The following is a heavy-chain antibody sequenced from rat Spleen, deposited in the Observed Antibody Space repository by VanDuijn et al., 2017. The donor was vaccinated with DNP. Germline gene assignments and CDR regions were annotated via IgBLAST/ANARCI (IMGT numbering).Heavy chain of an antibody. CDR2: ISPSGGST. CDR3: ARGPNFGSGPDFFDS. J-gene: IGHJ2*01. CDR1: GFTFSNYD. Sequence: EVRLVESGGGLVQPGRSLKLSCVASGFTFSNYDMAWVRQAPTKGLEWVASISPSGGSTYYRDSVKGRFTISRDNAKSTLYLQMDSLRSEDTATYYCARGPNFGSGPDFFDSWGQGVKVTVSS. D-gene: IGHD4-3*01. V-gene: IGHV5-25*01.